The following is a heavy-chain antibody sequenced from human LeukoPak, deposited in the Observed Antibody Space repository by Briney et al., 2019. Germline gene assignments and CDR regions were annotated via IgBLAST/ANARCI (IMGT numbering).Heavy chain of an antibody. CDR3: ASGGSSSWYRWFDP. J-gene: IGHJ5*02. CDR1: GGSISSSSYY. Sequence: SETLSLTCTVSGGSISSSSYYWGWLHQPPGKGLEWIGDISYSGSTYYNPSLKSRVTISVDTSKNQFSLKLSSVTATDTAVYYCASGGSSSWYRWFDPWGQGTLVTVSS. D-gene: IGHD6-13*01. V-gene: IGHV4-39*01. CDR2: ISYSGST.